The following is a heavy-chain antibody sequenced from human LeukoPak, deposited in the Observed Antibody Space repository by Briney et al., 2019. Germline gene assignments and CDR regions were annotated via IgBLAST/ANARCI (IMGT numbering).Heavy chain of an antibody. CDR3: ARGFYSSSWYSWFDP. J-gene: IGHJ5*02. V-gene: IGHV1-3*01. D-gene: IGHD6-13*01. Sequence: ASVKVSCKASGYTFTSYAMHWVRQAPGQRLEWMGWINAGNGNTKYSQKFQGRVTMTRDTSTSTVYMELSSLRSEDTAVYYCARGFYSSSWYSWFDPWGQGTLVTVSS. CDR1: GYTFTSYA. CDR2: INAGNGNT.